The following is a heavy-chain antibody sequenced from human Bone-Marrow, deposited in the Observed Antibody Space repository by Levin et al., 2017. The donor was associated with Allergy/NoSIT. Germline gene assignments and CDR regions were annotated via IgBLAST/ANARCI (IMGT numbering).Heavy chain of an antibody. D-gene: IGHD4-23*01. CDR3: AREMNYGGNFGALEI. Sequence: SETLSLTCTVSGGSVTSNGYYWSWIRQPPGKGLEWIGYFYNTHTTNYEASLRSRVVFSVATSKNQFSLRLTSVTAADTAVYSCAREMNYGGNFGALEIWGHGTRVTVSS. V-gene: IGHV4-61*08. J-gene: IGHJ3*02. CDR2: FYNTHTT. CDR1: GGSVTSNGYY.